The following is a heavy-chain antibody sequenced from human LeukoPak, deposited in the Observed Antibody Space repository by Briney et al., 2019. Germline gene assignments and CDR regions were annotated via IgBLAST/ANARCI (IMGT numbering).Heavy chain of an antibody. CDR1: GFTFSSYA. D-gene: IGHD1-1*01. CDR2: ISYDGSNK. CDR3: VKGLVQTTMSYSVDY. V-gene: IGHV3-30-3*01. Sequence: GGSLRLSCAASGFTFSSYAMHWVRQAPGKGLEWVAVISYDGSNKYYADSVKGRFTISRDNSKNTLYLQMNSLRAEDTAVYYCVKGLVQTTMSYSVDYWGQGALVTVSS. J-gene: IGHJ4*02.